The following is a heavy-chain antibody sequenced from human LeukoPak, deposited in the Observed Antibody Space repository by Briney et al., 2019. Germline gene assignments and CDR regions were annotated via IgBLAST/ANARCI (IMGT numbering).Heavy chain of an antibody. CDR2: INPNSGGT. D-gene: IGHD4-17*01. CDR3: AREGTVTRFLGY. V-gene: IGHV1-2*02. Sequence: WASVKVSCKASGYTFTGYYMHWVRQAPGQGLEWMGWINPNSGGTNYAQKFQGRVTMTRDTTISTAYMELSRLRSDDTAVYYCAREGTVTRFLGYWGQGTLVTVSS. CDR1: GYTFTGYY. J-gene: IGHJ4*02.